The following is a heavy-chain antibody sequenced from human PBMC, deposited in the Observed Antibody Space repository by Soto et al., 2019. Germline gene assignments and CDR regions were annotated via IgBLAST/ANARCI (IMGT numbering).Heavy chain of an antibody. CDR1: GGTFSSYA. J-gene: IGHJ2*01. D-gene: IGHD4-17*01. CDR2: IIPIFGTA. Sequence: QVQLVQSGAEVKKPGSSVKVSCKASGGTFSSYAISWVRQAPGQGLEWMGGIIPIFGTANYAQKFQGRVTXXAXKTTSTAYMELSSLRSEDTAVYYCARAVTTPWYFDLWGRGTLVTVSS. V-gene: IGHV1-69*14. CDR3: ARAVTTPWYFDL.